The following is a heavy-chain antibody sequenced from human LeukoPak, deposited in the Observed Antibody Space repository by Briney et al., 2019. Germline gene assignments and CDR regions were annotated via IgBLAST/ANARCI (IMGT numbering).Heavy chain of an antibody. CDR1: GYTYTSYG. CDR3: ARGPIAAAGDS. V-gene: IGHV1-18*01. D-gene: IGHD6-13*01. J-gene: IGHJ4*02. Sequence: AASVKVSCKASGYTYTSYGITWVRQAPGQGLEWMGWINANNGNTNYAQNLQGRVTMTTDTSTSTAYMELRSLRSDDTAVYYCARGPIAAAGDSWGQGTLVTVSS. CDR2: INANNGNT.